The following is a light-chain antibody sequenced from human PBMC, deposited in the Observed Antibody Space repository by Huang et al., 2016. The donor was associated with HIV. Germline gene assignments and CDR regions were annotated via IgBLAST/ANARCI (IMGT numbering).Light chain of an antibody. CDR1: QSVNYH. Sequence: EIVLTQSPATLSLSPGEGATLSCRATQSVNYHLAWYQQKPGQAPRLLIYDRFTRATGIPPRFSGSGSGTDFTLTISGLEPEDSAVYYCQQRGSWPYTFGQGTTLEIK. CDR3: QQRGSWPYT. V-gene: IGKV3-11*01. CDR2: DRF. J-gene: IGKJ2*01.